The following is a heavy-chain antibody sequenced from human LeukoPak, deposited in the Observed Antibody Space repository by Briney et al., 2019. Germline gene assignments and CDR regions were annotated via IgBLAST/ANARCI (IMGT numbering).Heavy chain of an antibody. V-gene: IGHV3-33*01. CDR2: IWYDGSNK. Sequence: PGGSLRLSCAASGFTFSSYGMHWVRQAPGKGLEWVAVIWYDGSNKYYADSVKGRFTISRDNYKNKLYLQMNSLRAEDTAVYYCASFGGLAYCGGDCGYWGQGTLVTVSS. CDR3: ASFGGLAYCGGDCGY. CDR1: GFTFSSYG. D-gene: IGHD2-21*01. J-gene: IGHJ4*02.